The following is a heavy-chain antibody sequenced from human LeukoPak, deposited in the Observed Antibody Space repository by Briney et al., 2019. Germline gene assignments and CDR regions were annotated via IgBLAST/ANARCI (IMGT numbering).Heavy chain of an antibody. D-gene: IGHD3-16*01. V-gene: IGHV2-5*02. Sequence: SGPTLVKPTQTLTLTCAFSGFSLSTSGVSVGWIRQPPGKALDWLALIYWDDDKRYSPSLKSRLTITKDTSKNQVVLIMTNMDPVDTATYYCAHRRRGILGPRGYYYSMDVWGTGTTVTVSS. J-gene: IGHJ6*03. CDR2: IYWDDDK. CDR1: GFSLSTSGVS. CDR3: AHRRRGILGPRGYYYSMDV.